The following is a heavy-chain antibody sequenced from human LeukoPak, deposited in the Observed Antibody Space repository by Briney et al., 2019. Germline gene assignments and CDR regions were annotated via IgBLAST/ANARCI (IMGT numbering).Heavy chain of an antibody. CDR1: GFTFTSSA. CDR2: IVVGSGNT. D-gene: IGHD3-9*01. J-gene: IGHJ4*02. Sequence: TSVKVSCKASGFTFTSSAMQWVRQARGQRLEWIGWIVVGSGNTNYAQKFQERVTITRDMSTSTAYMELSSLRSEDPAVYYCARRGDGDILIAYYFFDSWGQGTLVTVSS. CDR3: ARRGDGDILIAYYFFDS. V-gene: IGHV1-58*02.